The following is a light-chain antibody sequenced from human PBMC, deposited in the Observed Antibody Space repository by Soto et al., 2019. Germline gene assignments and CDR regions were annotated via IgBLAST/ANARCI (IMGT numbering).Light chain of an antibody. Sequence: DIQMTQSPSSLSASVGDRVTITCRASQRITSNLNWYQQKPGKATNLLIYAASSLQSGVPSRFSGSGSGTDFTLTISSLQPEDFAIYYCQQSYSSPLTFGGGTKVEIK. CDR2: AAS. CDR1: QRITSN. V-gene: IGKV1-39*01. CDR3: QQSYSSPLT. J-gene: IGKJ4*01.